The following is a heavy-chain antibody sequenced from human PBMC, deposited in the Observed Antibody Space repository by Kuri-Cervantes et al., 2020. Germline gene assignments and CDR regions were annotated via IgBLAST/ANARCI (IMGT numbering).Heavy chain of an antibody. CDR3: AKDMQVLLNDYGDYLFDN. V-gene: IGHV3-9*01. D-gene: IGHD4-17*01. CDR2: ISWNSGII. Sequence: GGSLRLSCAASGFTFDDYAMHWVRQVPGKGLEWVSGISWNSGIIGYADSVKGRFTISRDNAKNFLYLQISSLRPEDTALYFCAKDMQVLLNDYGDYLFDNWGQGTLVTVSS. J-gene: IGHJ4*02. CDR1: GFTFDDYA.